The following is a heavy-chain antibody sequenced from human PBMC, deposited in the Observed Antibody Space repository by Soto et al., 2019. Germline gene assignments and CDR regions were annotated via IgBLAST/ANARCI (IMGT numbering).Heavy chain of an antibody. CDR1: GFTFSNYG. V-gene: IGHV1-18*01. J-gene: IGHJ6*02. CDR3: ARDIESVTAKHFFYYYAMDV. CDR2: VSANNGHT. Sequence: ASVKVSCKASGFTFSNYGLNWVRQAPGQGLEWMGWVSANNGHTNYAQNLQGRVSMTTDTSTSTAYMELRGLTFDDTAVYYCARDIESVTAKHFFYYYAMDVWGQGTTVTV. D-gene: IGHD2-8*01.